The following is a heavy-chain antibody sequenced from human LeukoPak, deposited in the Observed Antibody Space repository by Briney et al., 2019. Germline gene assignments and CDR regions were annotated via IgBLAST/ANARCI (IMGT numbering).Heavy chain of an antibody. CDR1: GFTFSSSS. V-gene: IGHV3-48*02. CDR3: ARDNRLSDCSIDY. J-gene: IGHJ4*02. D-gene: IGHD2-21*02. CDR2: ISSGSSSL. Sequence: GGSLRLSCVASGFTFSSSSMVWVRQAPGKGMEWVSYISSGSSSLLYADSVRGRFTISRDNTKNSLYLQMNSLRDEDTAVYYCARDNRLSDCSIDYWGQGTLVTVSS.